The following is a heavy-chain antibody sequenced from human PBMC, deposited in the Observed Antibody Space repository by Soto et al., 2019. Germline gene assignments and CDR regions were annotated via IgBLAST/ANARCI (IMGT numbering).Heavy chain of an antibody. CDR3: ARSGLPDPVVVVGHTPFDP. V-gene: IGHV1-18*01. Sequence: QVQLVQSGAEVKKPGASVKVSCKASGYTFTNYDINWVRQAPGQGREWMGWISADNGDTNYAQKLQGRVTMTTDTSTSTADMELRSLRSDDTAVDYCARSGLPDPVVVVGHTPFDPWGQGTLVTVSS. CDR1: GYTFTNYD. J-gene: IGHJ5*02. D-gene: IGHD2-15*01. CDR2: ISADNGDT.